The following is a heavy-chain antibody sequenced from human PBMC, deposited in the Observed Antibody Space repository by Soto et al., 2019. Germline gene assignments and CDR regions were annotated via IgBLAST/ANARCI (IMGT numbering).Heavy chain of an antibody. D-gene: IGHD3-22*01. J-gene: IGHJ3*02. CDR2: ISGSGDTT. V-gene: IGHV3-23*01. Sequence: PGGSLRLSCAASRFTFSSYAMSWVRQAPGKGLEWVSGISGSGDTTYYADSVKGRFTISRDNSKNTLYLQMNSLRAEDTALFYCAKDRPLYDTSAYHDAFDIWGQGTMVTVSS. CDR3: AKDRPLYDTSAYHDAFDI. CDR1: RFTFSSYA.